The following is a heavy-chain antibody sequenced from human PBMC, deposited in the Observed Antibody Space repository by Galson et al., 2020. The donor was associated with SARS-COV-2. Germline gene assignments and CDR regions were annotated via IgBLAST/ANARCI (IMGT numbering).Heavy chain of an antibody. V-gene: IGHV5-10-1*01. Sequence: HGESLKISCKGSGYSFTSYWISWVRQMPGKGLEWMGSIDPSDSYTNYSPSFQGHVTISADKSISTAYLQWSSLKASDTAMYYCARQGYDYVWGSPYYWGQGTLVTVSS. J-gene: IGHJ4*02. D-gene: IGHD3-16*01. CDR3: ARQGYDYVWGSPYY. CDR1: GYSFTSYW. CDR2: IDPSDSYT.